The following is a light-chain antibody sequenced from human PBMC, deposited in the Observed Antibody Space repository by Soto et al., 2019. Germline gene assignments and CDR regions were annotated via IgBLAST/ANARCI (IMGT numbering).Light chain of an antibody. J-gene: IGKJ4*01. CDR3: QQRSNWPQGLT. CDR2: DAS. CDR1: QSVSSY. Sequence: VLTPSLTTLSLSPGKIATLSCSSTQSVSSYLACYQQKPGQAPRLLIYDASNRATGIPARFSGSGSGTDFTLAISSLEPEDFAVYYCQQRSNWPQGLTLSGRTKVDIK. V-gene: IGKV3-11*01.